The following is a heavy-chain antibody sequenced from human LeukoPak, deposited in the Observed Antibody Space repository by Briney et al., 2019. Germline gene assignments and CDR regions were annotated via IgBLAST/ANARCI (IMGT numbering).Heavy chain of an antibody. Sequence: GGSLRLSCAASGFTFDDYAMHWVRQAPGKGLEWVSGISWNSGSIGYADSVKGRFTISRDNAKNSLYLQMNSLRAEDTALYYCAKDTPDSSAYYLENWGQGTLVTVSS. D-gene: IGHD3-22*01. CDR3: AKDTPDSSAYYLEN. V-gene: IGHV3-9*01. CDR2: ISWNSGSI. CDR1: GFTFDDYA. J-gene: IGHJ4*02.